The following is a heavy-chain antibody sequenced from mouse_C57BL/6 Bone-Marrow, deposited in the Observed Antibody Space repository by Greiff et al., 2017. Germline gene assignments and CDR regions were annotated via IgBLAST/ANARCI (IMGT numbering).Heavy chain of an antibody. Sequence: VQLQQPGAELVKPGASVKLSCKASGYTFTSYWMQWVKQRPGQGLEWIGEIDPSDSYTNYNQKFKGKATLTVDTSSSTAYMQLSSLTSEDSAVYYCAGYDYDGETSYWGQGTTLTVSS. D-gene: IGHD2-4*01. J-gene: IGHJ2*01. CDR3: AGYDYDGETSY. CDR1: GYTFTSYW. CDR2: IDPSDSYT. V-gene: IGHV1-50*01.